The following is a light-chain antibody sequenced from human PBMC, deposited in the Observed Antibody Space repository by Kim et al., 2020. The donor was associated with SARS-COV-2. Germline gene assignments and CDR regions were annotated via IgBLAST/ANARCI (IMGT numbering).Light chain of an antibody. Sequence: QRVNISCSGSSSNIGNNAVNWYQQLPGKAPKLLIYYDDLLPSGVSDRFSGSKSGTSASLAISGLQSEDEADYYCAAWDDSLNGYVFGTGTKVTVL. CDR3: AAWDDSLNGYV. CDR1: SSNIGNNA. V-gene: IGLV1-36*01. J-gene: IGLJ1*01. CDR2: YDD.